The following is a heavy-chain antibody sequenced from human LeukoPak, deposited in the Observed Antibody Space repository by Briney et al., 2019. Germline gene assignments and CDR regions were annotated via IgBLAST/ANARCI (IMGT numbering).Heavy chain of an antibody. D-gene: IGHD2-15*01. CDR2: ISGSGGST. V-gene: IGHV3-23*01. J-gene: IGHJ5*02. CDR1: GFTFSSYA. Sequence: PGGSLRLSCAASGFTFSSYAMSWVRQAPGKGLEWVSAISGSGGSTYYADSVKGRFTISRDNSKNTLYLQMNGLRAEDTAVYYCANLGILGLVLGLRGGFDPWGQGTLVTVSS. CDR3: ANLGILGLVLGLRGGFDP.